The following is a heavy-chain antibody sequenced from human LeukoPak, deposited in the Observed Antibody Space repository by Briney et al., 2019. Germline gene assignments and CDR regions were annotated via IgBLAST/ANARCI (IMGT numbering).Heavy chain of an antibody. Sequence: SETLSLTCTVSGYAISSGYYWGWIRQPPRKGLEWIGRIHSSGTHSYNPSLKSRVSISVETSKNQFSLKLSSLTAADTAVYSCSRDRGFWSGYFRPRYFDYWGQGTPVTV. CDR3: SRDRGFWSGYFRPRYFDY. J-gene: IGHJ4*02. CDR1: GYAISSGYY. D-gene: IGHD3-3*01. CDR2: IHSSGTH. V-gene: IGHV4-38-2*02.